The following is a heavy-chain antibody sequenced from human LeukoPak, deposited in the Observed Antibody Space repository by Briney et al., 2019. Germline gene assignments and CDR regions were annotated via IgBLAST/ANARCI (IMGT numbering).Heavy chain of an antibody. CDR2: ISSSSSYI. CDR1: GFTFSSYS. J-gene: IGHJ4*02. CDR3: AKGQISRSDRFDY. D-gene: IGHD3-3*02. V-gene: IGHV3-21*04. Sequence: GGSLRLSCAASGFTFSSYSMNWVRQAPGKGLEWVSSISSSSSYIYYADSVKGRFTISRDNAKNSLYLQMNSLRAEDTAVYYCAKGQISRSDRFDYWGQGTLVTVSS.